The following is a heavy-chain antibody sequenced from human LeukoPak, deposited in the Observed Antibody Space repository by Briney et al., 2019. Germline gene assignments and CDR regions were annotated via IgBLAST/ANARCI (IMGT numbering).Heavy chain of an antibody. V-gene: IGHV3-21*01. CDR2: ISSSSSYI. CDR3: AISHGSTGFDY. CDR1: GFTFSTYA. D-gene: IGHD3-10*01. Sequence: GGSLRLSCAASGFTFSTYAMTWVRQAPGKGLEWVSSISSSSSYIYYADSVKGRFTISRDNAKNSLYLQMNSLRTEDTAVYYCAISHGSTGFDYWGQGTLVTVSS. J-gene: IGHJ4*02.